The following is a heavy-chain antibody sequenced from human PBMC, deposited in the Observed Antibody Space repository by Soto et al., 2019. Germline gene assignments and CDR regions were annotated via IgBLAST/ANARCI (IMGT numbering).Heavy chain of an antibody. CDR2: IYYSGST. D-gene: IGHD6-13*01. J-gene: IGHJ4*02. Sequence: QLQLQESGPGLVKPSETLSLTCTVSGGSISSSSYYWGWIRQPPGKGLEWIGSIYYSGSTYYNPSLKSRVTISVDTSKNQFSLKLSSVTAADTTVYYCARTAQQLVDYWGQGTLVTVSS. CDR1: GGSISSSSYY. V-gene: IGHV4-39*01. CDR3: ARTAQQLVDY.